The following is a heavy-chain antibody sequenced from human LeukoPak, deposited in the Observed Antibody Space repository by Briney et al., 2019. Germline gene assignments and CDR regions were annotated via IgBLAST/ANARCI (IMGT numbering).Heavy chain of an antibody. CDR3: ARVSGSTRPGAFDI. CDR1: GGSISSYY. J-gene: IGHJ3*02. Sequence: TASETLSLTCTVSGGSISSYYWSWIRQPPGKGLEWIGYIYYSGSTNYNPSLKSRVTISVDTSKNQFSLKLSSVTAADTAVYYCARVSGSTRPGAFDIWGQGTMVTVSS. D-gene: IGHD2-15*01. V-gene: IGHV4-59*01. CDR2: IYYSGST.